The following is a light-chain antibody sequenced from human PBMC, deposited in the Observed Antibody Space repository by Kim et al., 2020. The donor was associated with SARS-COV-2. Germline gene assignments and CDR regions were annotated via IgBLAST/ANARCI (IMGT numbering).Light chain of an antibody. CDR2: ATA. Sequence: SSALGDSVTITCRASQSIISYLNWYQQKPGKAPKALIYATANLLSGVPLRFSGSASGTDFTLTISSVQPEDFAIYYCQQSYSTPYTFGQGTKLEI. CDR1: QSIISY. CDR3: QQSYSTPYT. J-gene: IGKJ2*01. V-gene: IGKV1-39*01.